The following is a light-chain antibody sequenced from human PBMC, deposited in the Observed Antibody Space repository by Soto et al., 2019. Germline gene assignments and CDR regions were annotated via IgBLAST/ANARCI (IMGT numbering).Light chain of an antibody. V-gene: IGKV3-20*01. CDR2: VAS. Sequence: EIVLTQSPGTLSLSPGERATLSCRASQSVNNNYLAWYQQKPGQAPRLLIYVASSRATGIPDRFSGSGSGTDFTLTISRVEPEDFAVYYCQQYCSSPVTFGGGTKVEIK. CDR1: QSVNNNY. CDR3: QQYCSSPVT. J-gene: IGKJ4*01.